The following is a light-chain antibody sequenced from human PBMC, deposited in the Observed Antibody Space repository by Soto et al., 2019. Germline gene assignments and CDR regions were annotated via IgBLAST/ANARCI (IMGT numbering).Light chain of an antibody. Sequence: EIVLTQSPGTLSLSPGERATLSCRASQSVSSSYLAWYQQKPGQAPRLLIYGASSRATGIPDRFSGSGSATDFTLTTSRLEPEDFAEYHSSQNGRSPPWTLGPGTKVDIK. J-gene: IGKJ1*01. CDR2: GAS. CDR3: SQNGRSPPWT. V-gene: IGKV3-20*01. CDR1: QSVSSSY.